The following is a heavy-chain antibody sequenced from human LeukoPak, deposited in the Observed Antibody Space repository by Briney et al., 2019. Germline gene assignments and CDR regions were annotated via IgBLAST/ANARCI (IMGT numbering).Heavy chain of an antibody. CDR1: GGSISSYF. CDR2: IYTSGST. Sequence: PSETLSLTCTVSGGSISSYFWSWIRQPAGKGLEWIGRIYTSGSTNCNPSLTSRVTMSVDTSTNQFSLKLSSVTAADTAVYYCARAGDSSGYEYYFDYWGQGTLVTVSS. CDR3: ARAGDSSGYEYYFDY. V-gene: IGHV4-4*07. J-gene: IGHJ4*02. D-gene: IGHD3-22*01.